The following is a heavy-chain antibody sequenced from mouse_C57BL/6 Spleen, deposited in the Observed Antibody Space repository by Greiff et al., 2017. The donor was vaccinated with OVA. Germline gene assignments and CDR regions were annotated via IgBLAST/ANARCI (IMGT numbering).Heavy chain of an antibody. Sequence: QVQLKQPGAELVKPGASVKLSCKASGYTFTSYWMHWVKQRPGQGLEWIGMIHPNSGSTNYNEKFKSKATLTVDKSSSKAYMQLSSLTSEDSAVYYCAPAYYSNYDAMDYWGQGTSVTVSS. V-gene: IGHV1-64*01. J-gene: IGHJ4*01. CDR3: APAYYSNYDAMDY. CDR2: IHPNSGST. D-gene: IGHD2-5*01. CDR1: GYTFTSYW.